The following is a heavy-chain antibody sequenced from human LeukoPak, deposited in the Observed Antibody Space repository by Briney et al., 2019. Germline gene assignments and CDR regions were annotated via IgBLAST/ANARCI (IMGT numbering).Heavy chain of an antibody. CDR2: ISYDGSNK. D-gene: IGHD3-22*01. V-gene: IGHV3-30*03. CDR3: ARGDPYYYDSSGKDRRAFDI. Sequence: GRSLRLSCAASGFTFSSYGMHWVRQAPGKGLEWVAVISYDGSNKYYADSVKGRFTISRDNSKNTLYLQMSSLRAEDTAVYYCARGDPYYYDSSGKDRRAFDIWGQGTMVTVSS. J-gene: IGHJ3*02. CDR1: GFTFSSYG.